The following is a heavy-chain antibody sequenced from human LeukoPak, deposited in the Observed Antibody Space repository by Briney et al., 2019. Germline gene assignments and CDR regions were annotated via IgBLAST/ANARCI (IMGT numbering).Heavy chain of an antibody. Sequence: PEASVKVSCKASGGTFSSYAINWVRQATGQGLEWMGWMNPNSGNTGYERKFQGRVTMTRNTSISTAYMELSSLRSEDTAVYYCARGRTLTGYSSGLDPWGQGTLVTVSS. CDR2: MNPNSGNT. D-gene: IGHD3-9*01. CDR1: GGTFSSYA. CDR3: ARGRTLTGYSSGLDP. V-gene: IGHV1-8*02. J-gene: IGHJ5*02.